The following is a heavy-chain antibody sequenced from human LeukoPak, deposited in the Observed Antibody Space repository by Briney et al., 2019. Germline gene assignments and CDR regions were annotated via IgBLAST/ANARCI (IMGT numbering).Heavy chain of an antibody. Sequence: PSGTPSLTCAVYGGSFSGYYWSWIRQPPGKGLEWIGEINHSGSTNYNPSLKSRVTISVDTSKNQFSLKLSSVTAADTAVYYCARARGSYFRSATSRTWFDPWGQGTLVTVSS. D-gene: IGHD1-26*01. J-gene: IGHJ5*02. CDR2: INHSGST. CDR1: GGSFSGYY. CDR3: ARARGSYFRSATSRTWFDP. V-gene: IGHV4-34*01.